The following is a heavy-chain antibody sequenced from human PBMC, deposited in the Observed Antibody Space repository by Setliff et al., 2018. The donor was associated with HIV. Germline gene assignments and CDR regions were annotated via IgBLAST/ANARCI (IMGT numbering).Heavy chain of an antibody. J-gene: IGHJ4*02. CDR2: FFYSGST. D-gene: IGHD6-19*01. CDR3: ARLTSGWFFAY. Sequence: PSETLSLTCTVSGGPISSSNYYWGWIRQPPGKGLEWIGSFFYSGSTYHNPSLKSRVTIPVGTSKNQFSLKLSSVTAADTAVYYCARLTSGWFFAYWGQGTLVTVSS. V-gene: IGHV4-39*01. CDR1: GGPISSSNYY.